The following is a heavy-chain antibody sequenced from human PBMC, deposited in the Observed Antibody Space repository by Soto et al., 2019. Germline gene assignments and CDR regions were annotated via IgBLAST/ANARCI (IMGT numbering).Heavy chain of an antibody. D-gene: IGHD1-1*01. CDR3: ARRYDPYYFHY. V-gene: IGHV2-5*01. J-gene: IGHJ4*02. Sequence: QITLKESGPTLVKPTQTLTLTCTFSGFSLTTNTVAVGWIRQPPGKALEWLAIVYGSDDKFYSPSLKSRLTITQDTSTNQVVLTMTYMEPVDTATYYCARRYDPYYFHYWGQGTLVTVSS. CDR2: VYGSDDK. CDR1: GFSLTTNTVA.